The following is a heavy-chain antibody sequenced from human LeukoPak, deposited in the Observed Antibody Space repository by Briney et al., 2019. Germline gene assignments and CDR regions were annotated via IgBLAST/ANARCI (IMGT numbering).Heavy chain of an antibody. CDR1: GGTISSYY. D-gene: IGHD1-7*01. CDR2: IYYSGST. V-gene: IGHV4-59*01. Sequence: SETLSLTCTVSGGTISSYYWSWIRQPPGKGLEWIGYIYYSGSTNYNPSLKSRVTISVDTSKNQFSLKLSSVTAADTAMYYCARTRNYDPYYYYGMDVWGQGTTVTVSS. J-gene: IGHJ6*02. CDR3: ARTRNYDPYYYYGMDV.